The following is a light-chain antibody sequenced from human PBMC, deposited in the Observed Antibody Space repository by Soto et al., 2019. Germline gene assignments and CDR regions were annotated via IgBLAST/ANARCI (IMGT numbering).Light chain of an antibody. V-gene: IGKV3-11*01. CDR1: QSVSSC. J-gene: IGKJ5*01. Sequence: EIVLTHSPATLSLSPGERAILSFRASQSVSSCLAWDQQKRCQAPRLIIYDASNWATGIPARFSGSGSGTEFTLTISSLQSEDFAVYYCQQYSNWPITFGQGTRLGIK. CDR2: DAS. CDR3: QQYSNWPIT.